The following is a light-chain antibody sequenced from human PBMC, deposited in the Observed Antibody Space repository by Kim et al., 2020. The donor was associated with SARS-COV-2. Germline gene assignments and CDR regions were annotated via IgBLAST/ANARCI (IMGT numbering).Light chain of an antibody. V-gene: IGKV2D-29*01. CDR3: MQSLELPIT. CDR2: EVS. CDR1: QSLLHGDGKTY. Sequence: DIVMTQSPLSLSVTPGQPASISCRSSQSLLHGDGKTYLYWYLQRPGQHPQLLMYEVSNRFSGVSDRFSGSGSGTDFTLKIRRVEAEDVGVYHCMQSLELPITFGQGTRLEIK. J-gene: IGKJ5*01.